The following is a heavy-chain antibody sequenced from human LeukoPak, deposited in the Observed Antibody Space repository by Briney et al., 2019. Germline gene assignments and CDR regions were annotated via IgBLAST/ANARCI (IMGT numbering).Heavy chain of an antibody. J-gene: IGHJ3*02. Sequence: GGSLRLSCAASGFTFSSYEMNWVRQAPGKGLEWVSYISSSGSTIYYADSVKGRFTISRDNAKNSLYLQMNSLRAEDTAVYYCARAILNNDILTGASDAFDIWGQGTMVTVSS. D-gene: IGHD3-9*01. CDR3: ARAILNNDILTGASDAFDI. CDR1: GFTFSSYE. CDR2: ISSSGSTI. V-gene: IGHV3-48*03.